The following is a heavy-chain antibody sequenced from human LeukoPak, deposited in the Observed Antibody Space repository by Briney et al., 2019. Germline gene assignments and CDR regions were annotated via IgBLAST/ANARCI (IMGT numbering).Heavy chain of an antibody. Sequence: GGSLRLSCAASGFTFSNYGMHWVRQAPGKGLEWVAIISYDGNNKYYADSVKGRFTISRDNSKNTLYLQMISLRPEDTAVYYCAREFRGTFDYWGQGTLVTVSS. CDR2: ISYDGNNK. CDR1: GFTFSNYG. J-gene: IGHJ4*02. V-gene: IGHV3-30*03. CDR3: AREFRGTFDY.